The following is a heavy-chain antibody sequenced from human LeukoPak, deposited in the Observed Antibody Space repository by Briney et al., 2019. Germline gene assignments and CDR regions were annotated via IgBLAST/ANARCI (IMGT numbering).Heavy chain of an antibody. J-gene: IGHJ4*02. CDR3: TGESGPFCPFGY. V-gene: IGHV4-4*02. D-gene: IGHD1-26*01. CDR2: ISLIGRT. CDR1: GGFISSINW. Sequence: PSGTLSLICGVSGGFISSINWWSLVRQAPGQGLEWIGEISLIGRTHYNPSLNSRLTLSVDESKNQVSLSLTSVTAADTAIYYCTGESGPFCPFGYWGQGTLVTVPS.